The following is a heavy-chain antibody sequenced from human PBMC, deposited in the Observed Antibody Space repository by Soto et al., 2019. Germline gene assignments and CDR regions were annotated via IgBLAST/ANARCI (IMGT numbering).Heavy chain of an antibody. J-gene: IGHJ4*02. CDR2: TNHSGST. D-gene: IGHD4-17*01. CDR3: ARGRSTTATSDY. Sequence: PSETLSLTCAVYGGSFSGYYWSWIRQPPGKGLEWIGETNHSGSTNYNPSLKSRVTISVDTSKNQFSLKLSSVTAADTAVYYCARGRSTTATSDYWGQGTLVTVSS. CDR1: GGSFSGYY. V-gene: IGHV4-34*01.